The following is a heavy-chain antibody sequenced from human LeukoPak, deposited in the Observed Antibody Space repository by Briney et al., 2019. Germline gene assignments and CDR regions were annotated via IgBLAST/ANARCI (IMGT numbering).Heavy chain of an antibody. J-gene: IGHJ6*02. D-gene: IGHD3-3*01. CDR1: GFTFSSHA. V-gene: IGHV3-30*18. Sequence: PGGSLRLSCAASGFTFSSHAMSWVRQAPGKGLEWVAVVSNDGSSKFYANSVKGRFTISRDNSKNTLYLQMNSLRAEDTAVYYCAKARITIFGVGPSAPPSGYGMDVWGQGTTVTVSS. CDR3: AKARITIFGVGPSAPPSGYGMDV. CDR2: VSNDGSSK.